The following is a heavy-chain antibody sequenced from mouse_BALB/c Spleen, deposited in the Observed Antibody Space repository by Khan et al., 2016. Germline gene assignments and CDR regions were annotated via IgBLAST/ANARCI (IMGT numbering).Heavy chain of an antibody. V-gene: IGHV2-9*02. CDR3: ARDPNAIGSDYYVGV. CDR1: GFSLTNYG. Sequence: QVQLKESGPGLVAPSQSLSITCTVSGFSLTNYGVHWIRQPPGKGLEWLGVIWAGGSTNYNSALMSGLSITKDNSKSQVFLKMNSLHTDDTAIYYCARDPNAIGSDYYVGVWGAGTTVTVSS. D-gene: IGHD2-14*01. CDR2: IWAGGST. J-gene: IGHJ1*01.